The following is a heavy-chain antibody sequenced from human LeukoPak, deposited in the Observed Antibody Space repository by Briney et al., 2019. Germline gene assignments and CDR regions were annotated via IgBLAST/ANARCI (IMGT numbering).Heavy chain of an antibody. D-gene: IGHD3-10*01. CDR1: GFTFSNYW. Sequence: PGGSLRLSCAASGFTFSNYWIHWVRQAPGKGLVWVSRINSDGSSTSYADSVKGRFTISRDNAKNTLYLQMNSLRAEDTAVYYCANEERGVPLNWGQGTLVTVSS. V-gene: IGHV3-74*01. CDR2: INSDGSST. J-gene: IGHJ4*02. CDR3: ANEERGVPLN.